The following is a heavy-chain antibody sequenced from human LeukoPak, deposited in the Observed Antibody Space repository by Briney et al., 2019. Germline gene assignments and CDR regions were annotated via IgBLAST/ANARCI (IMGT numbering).Heavy chain of an antibody. Sequence: GGSLRLSCAASGFTFDDFAMHWVRQPPGKGLEWVSGISWNSGSIGYADSVKGRFTISRDNAKNSLYLHMSSLRAEDTALYYCAKDYTTVGHGAGDYWGQGTLVTVSS. V-gene: IGHV3-9*01. J-gene: IGHJ4*02. D-gene: IGHD1-1*01. CDR2: ISWNSGSI. CDR1: GFTFDDFA. CDR3: AKDYTTVGHGAGDY.